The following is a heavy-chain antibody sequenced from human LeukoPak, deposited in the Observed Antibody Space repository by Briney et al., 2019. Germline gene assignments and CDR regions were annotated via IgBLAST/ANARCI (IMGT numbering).Heavy chain of an antibody. Sequence: GGSLRLSCAASGFNFRSYAMHWVRQAPGKGLEWVAFMEYDGSHESHTESVKGRFTISRDNSKNTLYLEMKSLRTDDTALYYCAKAEGAVYCDRSGYVRLAYWGQGTLVTVSS. CDR1: GFNFRSYA. CDR2: MEYDGSHE. D-gene: IGHD3-22*01. J-gene: IGHJ4*02. V-gene: IGHV3-30*02. CDR3: AKAEGAVYCDRSGYVRLAY.